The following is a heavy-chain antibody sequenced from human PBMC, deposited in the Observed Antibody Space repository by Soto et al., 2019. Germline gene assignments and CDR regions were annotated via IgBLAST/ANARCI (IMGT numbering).Heavy chain of an antibody. CDR2: IKQDGSDK. V-gene: IGHV3-7*03. J-gene: IGHJ4*02. Sequence: EVQVVESGGGLVQPGGFLRLSCAVSGFTFNNYWMSWVRQAPGKGLEWVANIKQDGSDKYYVDSLKGRFTISRDNAKNTLYLQMNSLRAEDTAVYYCASGRYTSGWYPDYFDYWGQGTLVTVSS. CDR1: GFTFNNYW. D-gene: IGHD6-19*01. CDR3: ASGRYTSGWYPDYFDY.